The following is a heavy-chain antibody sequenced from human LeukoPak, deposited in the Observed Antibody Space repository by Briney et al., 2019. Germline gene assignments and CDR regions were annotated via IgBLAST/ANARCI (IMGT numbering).Heavy chain of an antibody. CDR3: AREEIQLWFDY. V-gene: IGHV3-21*01. J-gene: IGHJ4*02. CDR1: GFTFSSYS. Sequence: PGGSLRLSCAASGFTFSSYSMNWVRRAPGKGLEWVSSISSSSSYIYCADSVKGRFTISRDNAKNSLYLQMNSLRAEDTAVYYCAREEIQLWFDYWGQGTLVTVSS. CDR2: ISSSSSYI. D-gene: IGHD5-18*01.